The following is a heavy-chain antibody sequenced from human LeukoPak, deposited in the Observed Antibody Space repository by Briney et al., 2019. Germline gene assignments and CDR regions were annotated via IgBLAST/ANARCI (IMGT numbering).Heavy chain of an antibody. J-gene: IGHJ4*02. CDR3: ARLGSGVKGDY. D-gene: IGHD2-15*01. CDR1: RYTLTRYG. Sequence: AAVNVSCKSSRYTLTRYGISWVRPAPGQGVEWVGWLSAYNGNTNYAQKLQGRVTMTTETSTNTAYMELRGLRSDDSAVYYCARLGSGVKGDYWGQGTLVTGSS. CDR2: LSAYNGNT. V-gene: IGHV1-18*01.